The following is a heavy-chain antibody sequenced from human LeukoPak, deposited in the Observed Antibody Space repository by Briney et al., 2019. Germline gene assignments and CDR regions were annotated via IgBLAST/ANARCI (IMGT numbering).Heavy chain of an antibody. V-gene: IGHV4-31*03. CDR2: IYYSGST. CDR1: GGSISSGGYY. CDR3: ARVQLRELPDY. Sequence: SETLSLTCTVSGGSISSGGYYWSWIRQHPGKGLEWIGYIYYSGSTYYNASLKSRVTISVDTSKNQFSLKLSSVTAADTAVYYCARVQLRELPDYWGQGTLVTVSS. D-gene: IGHD3-10*01. J-gene: IGHJ4*02.